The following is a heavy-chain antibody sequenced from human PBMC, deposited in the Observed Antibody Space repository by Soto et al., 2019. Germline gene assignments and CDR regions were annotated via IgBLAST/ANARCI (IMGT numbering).Heavy chain of an antibody. D-gene: IGHD6-19*01. V-gene: IGHV3-30*18. Sequence: QVKLVQSGGGEVQPGRSLRLSCAASGFTFSTYGMHWVRQAPGKGLEWVALISYDGTNKYYGDSVKGRFTISRDNSKNTVYLQMNSLRAEDTVVYYCAKQFGTGWYYFDHWGQGTLVTVSS. J-gene: IGHJ4*02. CDR1: GFTFSTYG. CDR2: ISYDGTNK. CDR3: AKQFGTGWYYFDH.